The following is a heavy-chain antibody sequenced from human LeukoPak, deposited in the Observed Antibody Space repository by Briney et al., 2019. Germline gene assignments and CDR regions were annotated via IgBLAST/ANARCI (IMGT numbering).Heavy chain of an antibody. CDR1: GYTFTGYY. J-gene: IGHJ4*02. V-gene: IGHV1-18*04. CDR2: ISAYNGNT. D-gene: IGHD3-10*01. CDR3: ARDSLWFGVPLTY. Sequence: ASVKVSCKASGYTFTGYYMHWVRQAPGQGLEWMGWISAYNGNTNYAQKLQGRVTMTTDTSTSTAYMELRSLRSDDTAVYYCARDSLWFGVPLTYWGQGTLVTVSS.